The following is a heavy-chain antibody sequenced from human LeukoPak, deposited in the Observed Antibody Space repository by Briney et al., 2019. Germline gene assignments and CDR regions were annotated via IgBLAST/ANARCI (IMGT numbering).Heavy chain of an antibody. V-gene: IGHV4-59*01. CDR2: IYYSGST. D-gene: IGHD3-3*01. J-gene: IGHJ4*02. CDR3: ARSRSYDFWSGYPFDY. Sequence: SETLSLTCTVSGGSISSYYWSWIRQPPGKGLEWIGYIYYSGSTNYNPSLKSRVTISVDTSKNQFSLKLSSVTAADTAVCYCARSRSYDFWSGYPFDYWGQGTLVTVSS. CDR1: GGSISSYY.